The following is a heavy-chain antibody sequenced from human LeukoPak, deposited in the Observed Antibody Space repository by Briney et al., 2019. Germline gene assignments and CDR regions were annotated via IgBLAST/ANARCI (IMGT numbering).Heavy chain of an antibody. Sequence: SVKVSCKASGDTFSNYAVNWVRQAPGQGLECMGGLIPVFGAANYAQRLQGRVTLTADESTNTAYMDLSGLRSEDTAIYYCARTRSGCSTTNCFPYEMDVWGQGTTVTVSS. CDR3: ARTRSGCSTTNCFPYEMDV. V-gene: IGHV1-69*01. CDR1: GDTFSNYA. J-gene: IGHJ6*02. D-gene: IGHD2-2*01. CDR2: LIPVFGAA.